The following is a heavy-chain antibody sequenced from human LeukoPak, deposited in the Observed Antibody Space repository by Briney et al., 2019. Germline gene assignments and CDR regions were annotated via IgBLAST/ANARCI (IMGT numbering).Heavy chain of an antibody. CDR1: GGSISSSY. D-gene: IGHD1-20*01. CDR2: IYYSGST. Sequence: SETLSLTCTVSGGSISSSYWNWIRQPPGRGLEWIGYIYYSGSTNYYPSLKSRVIISVDTSKNNFSLRLSSVAAADAAVYYCARPRITKRGSEDAFDIWGQGTMVTVSS. J-gene: IGHJ3*02. CDR3: ARPRITKRGSEDAFDI. V-gene: IGHV4-59*08.